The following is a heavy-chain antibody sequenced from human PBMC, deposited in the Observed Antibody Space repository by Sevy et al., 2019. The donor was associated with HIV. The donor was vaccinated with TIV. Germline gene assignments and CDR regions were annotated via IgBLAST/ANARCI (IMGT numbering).Heavy chain of an antibody. CDR1: GGSISSGGYY. D-gene: IGHD5-18*01. Sequence: SETLSLTCTVSGGSISSGGYYWSWIRQHPGKGLEWIGYIYYSGSTYYNPSLKSRVTISVDTSKNQFSLKLSSVTAADTAVYYCARGGDTAMAPYYYYGMDVWGQGITVTVSS. V-gene: IGHV4-31*03. CDR2: IYYSGST. J-gene: IGHJ6*02. CDR3: ARGGDTAMAPYYYYGMDV.